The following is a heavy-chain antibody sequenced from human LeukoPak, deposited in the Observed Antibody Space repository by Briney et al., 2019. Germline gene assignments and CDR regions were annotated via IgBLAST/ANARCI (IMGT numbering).Heavy chain of an antibody. D-gene: IGHD2-15*01. J-gene: IGHJ1*01. CDR3: ARVFCSGGSCYSGYFQH. CDR2: INPSGGST. V-gene: IGHV1-46*01. CDR1: GYTFTSYY. Sequence: ASVKVSCKASGYTFTSYYMHWVRQAPGQGLGWMGIINPSGGSTSYAQKFQGRVTMTRDMSTSTVYMELSSLRSEDTAVYYCARVFCSGGSCYSGYFQHWGQGTLVTVSS.